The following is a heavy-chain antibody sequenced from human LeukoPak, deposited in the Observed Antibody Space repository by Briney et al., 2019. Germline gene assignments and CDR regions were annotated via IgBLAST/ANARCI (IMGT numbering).Heavy chain of an antibody. CDR2: ITSSGNTM. CDR1: GFTFSSYE. V-gene: IGHV3-48*03. D-gene: IGHD4-11*01. J-gene: IGHJ5*02. Sequence: GGSLRLSCAASGFTFSSYEMNWVRQAPGKRLEWVSFITSSGNTMYYADSVKGRFTISRDNAKNSLYLQMNSLRADDTAVYYCARLRSKYWFDPWGQGTLVTVSS. CDR3: ARLRSKYWFDP.